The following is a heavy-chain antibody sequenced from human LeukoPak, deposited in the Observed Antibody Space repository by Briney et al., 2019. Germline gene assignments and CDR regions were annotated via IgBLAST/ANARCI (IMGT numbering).Heavy chain of an antibody. CDR3: ARWRFWSGEIDY. CDR2: IYHSGST. D-gene: IGHD3-3*01. Sequence: SETLSLTCAVSGYSISSGYYWGWIRQPPGKGLEWVGSIYHSGSTYYNPSLKSRVTISVDTSKNQFSLKLSSVTAADTAVYYCARWRFWSGEIDYWGQGTLVTVSS. J-gene: IGHJ4*02. CDR1: GYSISSGYY. V-gene: IGHV4-38-2*01.